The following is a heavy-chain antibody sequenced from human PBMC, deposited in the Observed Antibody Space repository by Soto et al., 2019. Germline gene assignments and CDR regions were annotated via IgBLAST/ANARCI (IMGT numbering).Heavy chain of an antibody. CDR3: AREDYRSVYSTGMDV. Sequence: ASVKVSCKASGYTFIGYYIHWVRQAPGQGLEWMGWINPNSGDTDYAQEFQGRVTMTRDTFISTGYMELSRLRSGDTAVYYCAREDYRSVYSTGMDVWGQGTTFTVSS. J-gene: IGHJ6*02. CDR1: GYTFIGYY. D-gene: IGHD3-3*01. V-gene: IGHV1-2*02. CDR2: INPNSGDT.